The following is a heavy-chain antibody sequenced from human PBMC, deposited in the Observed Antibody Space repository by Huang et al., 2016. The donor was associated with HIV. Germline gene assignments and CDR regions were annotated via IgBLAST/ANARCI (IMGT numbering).Heavy chain of an antibody. CDR2: IYSGGST. V-gene: IGHV3-53*02. D-gene: IGHD3-10*01. Sequence: EVQLVETGGGLIQPGGSLRLSCAASGFTVGSNYMSWVRQAQGNGLEWVSVIYSGGSTYYADSVKGRFTISRDNSKNTLYLQMNSLRAEDTAVYYCARGMVRGVTLNWFDPWGQGTLVTVSS. CDR1: GFTVGSNY. CDR3: ARGMVRGVTLNWFDP. J-gene: IGHJ5*02.